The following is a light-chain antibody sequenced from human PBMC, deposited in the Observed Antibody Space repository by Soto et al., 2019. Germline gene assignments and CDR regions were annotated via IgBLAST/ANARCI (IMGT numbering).Light chain of an antibody. Sequence: EIVLTQSPGTLSLSPGERLTLSCRASQSVTSSYLAWYQHKPGQAPRLLIYGASTKSTGTPDRFSGRGSGTDFTLTISRMEPEDFAVYYCQQNGSSPFTFGPGTKVNSK. CDR2: GAS. CDR3: QQNGSSPFT. V-gene: IGKV3-20*01. CDR1: QSVTSSY. J-gene: IGKJ3*01.